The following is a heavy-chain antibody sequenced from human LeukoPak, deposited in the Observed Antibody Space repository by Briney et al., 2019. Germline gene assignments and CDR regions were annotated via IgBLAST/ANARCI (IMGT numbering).Heavy chain of an antibody. CDR3: ARDYIVVVPAAQLYYYYYYGMDV. J-gene: IGHJ6*02. Sequence: GGSLRLSCAASGFTFSSYWMSWVRQAPGKGQEWVANIKQDGSEKYYVDSVKGRFTISRDNAKNSLYLQMNSLRAEDTAVYYCARDYIVVVPAAQLYYYYYYGMDVWGQGTTVTVSS. V-gene: IGHV3-7*01. CDR1: GFTFSSYW. D-gene: IGHD2-2*01. CDR2: IKQDGSEK.